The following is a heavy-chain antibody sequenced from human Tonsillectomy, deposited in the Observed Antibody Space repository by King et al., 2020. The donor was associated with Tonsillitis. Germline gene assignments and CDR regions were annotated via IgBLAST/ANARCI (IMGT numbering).Heavy chain of an antibody. CDR2: ISYDGSNK. Sequence: VQLVESGGGVVQPGRSLRLSCAASGFTFSSYAIHWVRQAPGKGLEWVAIISYDGSNKYYADSVKGRFTISRDNSKNTLYLQINSLRAEDTAVYYCARGTTAMVPCFDYWGQGTLVTVSS. J-gene: IGHJ4*02. V-gene: IGHV3-30-3*01. CDR1: GFTFSSYA. CDR3: ARGTTAMVPCFDY. D-gene: IGHD5-18*01.